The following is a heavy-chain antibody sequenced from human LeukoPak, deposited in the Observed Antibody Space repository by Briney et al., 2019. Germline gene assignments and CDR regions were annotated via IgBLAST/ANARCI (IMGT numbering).Heavy chain of an antibody. CDR1: GFTFTTYA. V-gene: IGHV3-23*01. D-gene: IGHD3-22*01. CDR3: AKAKSGYYDYFDY. Sequence: GGSLRLSCAASGFTFTTYAMGWVRQAPGKGLEWVSAISGSGGSTYYADSVKGRFTISRDNSKNTLYLQMNSLRAEDTAVYYCAKAKSGYYDYFDYWGQGTLVTVSS. CDR2: ISGSGGST. J-gene: IGHJ4*02.